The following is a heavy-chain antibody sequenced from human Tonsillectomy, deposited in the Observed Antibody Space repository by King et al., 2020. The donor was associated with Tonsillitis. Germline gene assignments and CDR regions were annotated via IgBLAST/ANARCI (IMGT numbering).Heavy chain of an antibody. D-gene: IGHD4-23*01. CDR3: VRRAEATVGPGAYGGRNDGFDI. Sequence: QLVQSGAEVKKPGESLKISCKGSGYSFTNYWIGWVRQMPGKGLEWMGIIYPDDSDTRYSPSFQGQVTISADKSISTAYLQWSSLKASDTAIYYCVRRAEATVGPGAYGGRNDGFDIWGQGTMVTVSS. CDR1: GYSFTNYW. CDR2: IYPDDSDT. V-gene: IGHV5-51*01. J-gene: IGHJ3*02.